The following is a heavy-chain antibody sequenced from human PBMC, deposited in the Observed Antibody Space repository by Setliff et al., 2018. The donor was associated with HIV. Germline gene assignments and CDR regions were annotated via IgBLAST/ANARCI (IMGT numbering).Heavy chain of an antibody. CDR1: GGSFTTNY. V-gene: IGHV4-34*01. Sequence: SETLSLTCAVYGGSFTTNYWSWYRQPPGKGLEWIGETSHSGTTKYNPSLGSRVTISVDTSKNQFSLKLSSVTAADTAVYYCARERSALLWKNWFDPWGQGTLVTVSS. CDR2: TSHSGTT. J-gene: IGHJ5*02. CDR3: ARERSALLWKNWFDP. D-gene: IGHD3-10*01.